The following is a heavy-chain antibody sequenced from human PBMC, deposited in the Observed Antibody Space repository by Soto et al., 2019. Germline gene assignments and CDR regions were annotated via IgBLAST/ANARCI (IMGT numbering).Heavy chain of an antibody. D-gene: IGHD2-15*01. V-gene: IGHV3-30*18. CDR3: AKGGGYCSDGSCLFDY. CDR2: ISYDGSNK. J-gene: IGHJ4*02. Sequence: QVQLVESGGGVVQPGRSLRLSCAASAFTFSRYGMYWVRQAPGKGLEWVAVISYDGSNKYYADSVKGRFTISRDTSKNTLYLQMNSLRAEDTAVYYCAKGGGYCSDGSCLFDYWGQGTLVTVSS. CDR1: AFTFSRYG.